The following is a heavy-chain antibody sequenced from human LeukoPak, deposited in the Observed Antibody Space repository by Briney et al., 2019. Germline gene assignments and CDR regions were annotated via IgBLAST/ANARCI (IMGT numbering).Heavy chain of an antibody. D-gene: IGHD1-14*01. V-gene: IGHV3-30*04. CDR1: GFTFSSYA. CDR3: AKSPDDYYYFYMDV. J-gene: IGHJ6*03. CDR2: ISYDGSNK. Sequence: GGSLRLSCAASGFTFSSYAMHWVRQAPGKGLEWVAVISYDGSNKYYADSVKGRFTISRDNSKNTLYLQVNSLRAEDTAVYFCAKSPDDYYYFYMDVWGKGTTVTVSS.